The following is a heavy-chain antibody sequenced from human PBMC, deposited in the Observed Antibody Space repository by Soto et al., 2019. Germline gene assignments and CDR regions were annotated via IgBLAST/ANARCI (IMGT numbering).Heavy chain of an antibody. J-gene: IGHJ6*02. Sequence: QVQLVESGGGVVQPGRSLRLSCAASGFTFSSYGMHWVRQAPGKGLEWVAVIWYDGSNKYYADSVKGRFTISRDNSKNTVYLQMNNLGAEGKAGYYRAKVHQEYGGHSMGFFLFLHLDVLGQRTPGTVSS. CDR3: AKVHQEYGGHSMGFFLFLHLDV. CDR2: IWYDGSNK. V-gene: IGHV3-33*06. D-gene: IGHD4-17*01. CDR1: GFTFSSYG.